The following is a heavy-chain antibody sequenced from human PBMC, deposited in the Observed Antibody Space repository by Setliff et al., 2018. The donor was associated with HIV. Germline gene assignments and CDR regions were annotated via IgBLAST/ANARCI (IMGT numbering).Heavy chain of an antibody. CDR3: ATLGEFSDSDY. Sequence: GESLKISCAASGFTFSTYWMSWVRQAPGKGLEWVANIKQDGSEKNYMDSVKGRFTISRDNAKNSLYLQMNSLRVEDTAVYYCATLGEFSDSDYWGQGTLVTVSS. J-gene: IGHJ4*02. CDR2: IKQDGSEK. CDR1: GFTFSTYW. V-gene: IGHV3-7*05. D-gene: IGHD3-16*02.